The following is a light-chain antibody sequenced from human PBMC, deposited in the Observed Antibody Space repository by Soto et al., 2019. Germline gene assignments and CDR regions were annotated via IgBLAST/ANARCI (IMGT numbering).Light chain of an antibody. CDR3: QQYNNWPTIT. J-gene: IGKJ5*01. Sequence: IVLTQSPGTLCLSPGESAALSCRASQSVTSSYLAWYQQKPGQAPRLIIYGASTRANGVPPRFSGSGSGTELTLTISSLQSEDLAVYYCQQYNNWPTITFGQGTRLEIK. CDR2: GAS. V-gene: IGKV3-15*01. CDR1: QSVTSSY.